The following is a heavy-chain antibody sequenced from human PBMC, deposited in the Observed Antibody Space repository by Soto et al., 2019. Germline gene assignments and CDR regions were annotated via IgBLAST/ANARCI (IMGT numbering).Heavy chain of an antibody. D-gene: IGHD6-19*01. CDR2: ISHSSSTI. J-gene: IGHJ6*02. V-gene: IGHV3-48*02. CDR1: GFTFSSYN. Sequence: EVQLVESGGGFVQPGGSLRLSCAASGFTFSSYNMNWARQAPGKGLEWVSYISHSSSTIYYGDSVKGRFTISRDNAKNSPYLQMNSLSDEDTAVYYCARGKIPLPGTQYYGMDVWGQGTTITVSS. CDR3: ARGKIPLPGTQYYGMDV.